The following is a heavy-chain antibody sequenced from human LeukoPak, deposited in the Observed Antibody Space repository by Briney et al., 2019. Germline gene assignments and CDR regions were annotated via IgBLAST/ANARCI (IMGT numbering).Heavy chain of an antibody. Sequence: GGSLRLSCEASGFTFSGYEMNWVRQAPGKGLEWISYICGRGITTFYADSVKGRFTISRDDAKNLLYLQMNSLRAEDTAVYYCARDLYYFGSGNCVPGLPDYWGQGTLVTVSS. CDR3: ARDLYYFGSGNCVPGLPDY. D-gene: IGHD3-10*01. CDR1: GFTFSGYE. CDR2: ICGRGITT. J-gene: IGHJ4*02. V-gene: IGHV3-48*03.